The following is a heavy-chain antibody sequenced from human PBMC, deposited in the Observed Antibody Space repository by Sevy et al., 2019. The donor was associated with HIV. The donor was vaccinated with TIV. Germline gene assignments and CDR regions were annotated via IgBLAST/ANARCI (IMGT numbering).Heavy chain of an antibody. J-gene: IGHJ4*02. V-gene: IGHV3-30-3*01. CDR1: GFTFNTYA. CDR2: ISYVGGSK. D-gene: IGHD6-13*01. CDR3: TRGRAIAAAGTLDY. Sequence: GGSLRLSCAASGFTFNTYAMHWVRQAPGKGLEGVAAISYVGGSKYYAYSVKGRFTISGDNSKNTPYLQLISLGPEDSAIYYCTRGRAIAAAGTLDYWGQGTLVTVSS.